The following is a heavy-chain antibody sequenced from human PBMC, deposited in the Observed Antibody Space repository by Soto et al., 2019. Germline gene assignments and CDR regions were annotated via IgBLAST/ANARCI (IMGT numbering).Heavy chain of an antibody. CDR2: IYYSGST. Sequence: SETRSLTCPVSGGSISGGVYYGIWIRQHPGKVLEWIGYIYYSGSTYYNPSLKSRFTISLDTSKNQFSLKLSSVTAADTAVYYCARATRGENFDPWGQGTLVTVSS. CDR3: ARATRGENFDP. V-gene: IGHV4-31*03. CDR1: GGSISGGVYY. J-gene: IGHJ5*02. D-gene: IGHD1-1*01.